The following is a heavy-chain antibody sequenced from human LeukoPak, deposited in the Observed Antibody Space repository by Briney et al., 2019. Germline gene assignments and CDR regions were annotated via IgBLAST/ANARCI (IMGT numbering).Heavy chain of an antibody. CDR3: ARGFARLGCTLWSTPHFDY. CDR1: GGSFSGYY. J-gene: IGHJ4*02. CDR2: INHSGST. Sequence: KTSETLSLTCAVYGGSFSGYYWSWIRQPPGKGLEWIGEINHSGSTNYNPSLKSRVTISVDTSKNQFSLKLSSVTAADTAVYYCARGFARLGCTLWSTPHFDYWGQGTLVTVSS. V-gene: IGHV4-34*01. D-gene: IGHD5-18*01.